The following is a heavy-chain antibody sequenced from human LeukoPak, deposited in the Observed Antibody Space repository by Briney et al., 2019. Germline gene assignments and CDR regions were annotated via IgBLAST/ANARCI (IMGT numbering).Heavy chain of an antibody. J-gene: IGHJ4*02. CDR2: ISGSGHRT. CDR3: AKVDLLYYGSGIYYFDY. V-gene: IGHV3-23*01. CDR1: GFTFSSYG. Sequence: PGGSLRLSCAASGFTFSSYGVSWVRQAPGKGLEWVSGISGSGHRTYYADSVKGRFTISRDNSKNTLYLQMNSLRAEDTAVYYCAKVDLLYYGSGIYYFDYWGQGTLVTVSS. D-gene: IGHD3-10*01.